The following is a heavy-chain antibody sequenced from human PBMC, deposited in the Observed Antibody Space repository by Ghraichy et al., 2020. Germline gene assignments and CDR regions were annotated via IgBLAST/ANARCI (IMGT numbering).Heavy chain of an antibody. D-gene: IGHD3-3*01. CDR1: GGSISSSSYY. J-gene: IGHJ5*02. V-gene: IGHV4-39*01. Sequence: SETLSLTCAVSGGSISSSSYYWGWIRQPPGKGLEWLGSIYYSGSTYYNPSLKSRVTISVDTSKNQFSLKLSSVTAAATAVYYCARLFGVVIIPKPSWFDPWGQGTRVTVSS. CDR3: ARLFGVVIIPKPSWFDP. CDR2: IYYSGST.